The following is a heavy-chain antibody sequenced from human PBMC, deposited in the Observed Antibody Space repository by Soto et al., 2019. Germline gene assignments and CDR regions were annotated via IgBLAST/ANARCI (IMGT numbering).Heavy chain of an antibody. V-gene: IGHV1-69*12. CDR2: IIPIFGTP. Sequence: QVQLVQSGAEVKKPGSSVKVSCKASGGTFGSYVFNWVRQAPGQGLEWMGGIIPIFGTPNHAQKFQGRVTITADESTNTAYMELSSLRSEDTAVFYCARDLGSGYDPGDYWGQGALVTVSS. J-gene: IGHJ4*02. CDR3: ARDLGSGYDPGDY. CDR1: GGTFGSYV. D-gene: IGHD5-12*01.